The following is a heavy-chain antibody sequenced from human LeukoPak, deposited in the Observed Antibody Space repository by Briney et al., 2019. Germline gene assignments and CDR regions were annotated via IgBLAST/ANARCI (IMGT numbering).Heavy chain of an antibody. CDR2: IKYDGSEK. V-gene: IGHV3-7*01. CDR3: ARDSVRDRPLVAFDI. CDR1: GFTFSTYW. J-gene: IGHJ3*02. D-gene: IGHD6-6*01. Sequence: GGSLRLSCAASGFTFSTYWMNWVRQAPGKGLEWVANIKYDGSEKYYVDSVKGRFTISRDNAENSLHLQMNSLRAEDTAVYYRARDSVRDRPLVAFDIWGQGTMVTVSS.